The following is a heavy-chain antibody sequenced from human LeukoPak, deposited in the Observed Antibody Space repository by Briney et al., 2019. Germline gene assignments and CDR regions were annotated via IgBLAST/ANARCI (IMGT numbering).Heavy chain of an antibody. J-gene: IGHJ3*02. Sequence: PGGSLRLSCAASGFTFSSYAMSWVRQAPGKGLEWVSAISGSGGSTYYADSVKGRFTISRDNSKNTLYLQMNSLRAEDTAVYYCAKDLGSGGYSYGYGNDAFDIWGQGTMVTVSS. CDR1: GFTFSSYA. V-gene: IGHV3-23*01. CDR3: AKDLGSGGYSYGYGNDAFDI. D-gene: IGHD5-18*01. CDR2: ISGSGGST.